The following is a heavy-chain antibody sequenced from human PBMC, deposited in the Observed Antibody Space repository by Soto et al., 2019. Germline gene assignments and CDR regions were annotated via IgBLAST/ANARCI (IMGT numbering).Heavy chain of an antibody. V-gene: IGHV4-59*08. CDR2: ISHSGTT. CDR3: ARHWSGYDVLWFDP. D-gene: IGHD5-12*01. CDR1: GGSISSYY. J-gene: IGHJ5*02. Sequence: SETLSLTCTVSGGSISSYYWTWIRQPPGKGLEWVGSISHSGTTMYNPSVKSRVTISVDTSKTQFSLKLSSVTAADTAVYYCARHWSGYDVLWFDPWGQGTLVTVSS.